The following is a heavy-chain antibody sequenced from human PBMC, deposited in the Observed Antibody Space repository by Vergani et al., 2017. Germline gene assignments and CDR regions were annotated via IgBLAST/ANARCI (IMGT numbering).Heavy chain of an antibody. CDR2: IYPGDSDT. Sequence: EVQLVQSGAEVKKPGESLKISCKGSGYSFTSYWIGWVRQMPWKGLEWMGIIYPGDSDTRYNVSFQGQVTISADKSISTAYLQWSSLKASDTAMYYCARLRRVGATTYWYFDLWGRGTLVTVSS. J-gene: IGHJ2*01. CDR1: GYSFTSYW. CDR3: ARLRRVGATTYWYFDL. V-gene: IGHV5-51*01. D-gene: IGHD1-26*01.